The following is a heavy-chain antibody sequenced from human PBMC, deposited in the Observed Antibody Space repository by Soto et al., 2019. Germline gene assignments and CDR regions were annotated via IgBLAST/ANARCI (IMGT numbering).Heavy chain of an antibody. J-gene: IGHJ3*01. V-gene: IGHV3-23*01. D-gene: IGHD5-12*01. CDR2: IGGRGNSA. Sequence: PGGSLRLSCAASGFTFSRYAMSWVRQAPGKGLEWVSVIGGRGNSAYYADSVQGRFTISRDNSKNTLSLQMSSLTADDTAIYYCVREGRGSFDFWGRGTMVTVSS. CDR3: VREGRGSFDF. CDR1: GFTFSRYA.